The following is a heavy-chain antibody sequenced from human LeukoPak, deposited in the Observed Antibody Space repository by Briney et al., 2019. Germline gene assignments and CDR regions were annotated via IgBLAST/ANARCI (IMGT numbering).Heavy chain of an antibody. CDR2: IYTSGST. CDR3: ARAEYYYDSGSYLAFDI. J-gene: IGHJ3*02. D-gene: IGHD3-10*01. V-gene: IGHV4-4*07. Sequence: PSETLSLTCTVSGGSISSYYWSWIRQPAGKGLEWIGRIYTSGSTNYNPSLKSRVTMSVDTSKNQFSLKLSSVTAADTAVYYCARAEYYYDSGSYLAFDIWGQGTMVTVSS. CDR1: GGSISSYY.